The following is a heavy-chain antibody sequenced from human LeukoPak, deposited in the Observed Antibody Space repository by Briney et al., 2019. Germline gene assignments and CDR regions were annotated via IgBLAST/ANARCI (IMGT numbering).Heavy chain of an antibody. CDR1: GYSFTSYW. CDR3: ARLEDGDGYNQVDNWFDP. D-gene: IGHD5-24*01. J-gene: IGHJ5*02. CDR2: IYPGDSDT. Sequence: GESLKISRKGSGYSFTSYWIGWVRQMPGKGLEWMGIIYPGDSDTRYSPSFQGQVTISADKSISTAYLQWSSLKASDTAMYYCARLEDGDGYNQVDNWFDPWGQGTLVTVSS. V-gene: IGHV5-51*01.